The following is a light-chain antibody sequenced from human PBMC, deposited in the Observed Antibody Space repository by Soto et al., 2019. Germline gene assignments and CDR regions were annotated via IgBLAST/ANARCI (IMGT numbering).Light chain of an antibody. J-gene: IGLJ3*02. CDR1: SSNIGSNA. CDR2: TNN. V-gene: IGLV1-44*01. Sequence: QSVLTQPPSASGTPGQRVTISWSGASSNIGSNAVNWYQQLPGTAPQLLIYTNNQRPSGVPDRFSGSKSGTSASLAITGLQSEDEADYHCAAWDDSLNALVFGGGTNLTVL. CDR3: AAWDDSLNALV.